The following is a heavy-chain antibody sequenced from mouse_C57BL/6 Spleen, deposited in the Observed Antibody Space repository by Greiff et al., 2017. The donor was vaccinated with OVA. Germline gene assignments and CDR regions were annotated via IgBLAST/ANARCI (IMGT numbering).Heavy chain of an antibody. CDR2: IRSKSSNYAT. V-gene: IGHV10-3*01. CDR3: VRGGIYYDPWYFDV. Sequence: DVKLVESGGGLVQPKGSLKLSCAASGFTFNTYAMHWVRQAPGKGLEWVARIRSKSSNYATYYAESVKDRFTISRNESQSMLYLQMNNLKTEDTAMYYCVRGGIYYDPWYFDVWGTGTTVTVSS. CDR1: GFTFNTYA. D-gene: IGHD2-4*01. J-gene: IGHJ1*03.